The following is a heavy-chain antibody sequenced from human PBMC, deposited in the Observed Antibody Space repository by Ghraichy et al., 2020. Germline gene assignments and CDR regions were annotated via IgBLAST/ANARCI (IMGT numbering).Heavy chain of an antibody. J-gene: IGHJ4*02. Sequence: GESLNISCKASGYSFSTYWIGWVRQMPGKGLEWMAIMYPIDSDITYNPSFQGQLAISADRSTSTVYLHWGSLKASDTATYYCARQSASWSDFDYWGQGTLVTVSS. D-gene: IGHD6-13*01. CDR2: MYPIDSDI. V-gene: IGHV5-51*01. CDR1: GYSFSTYW. CDR3: ARQSASWSDFDY.